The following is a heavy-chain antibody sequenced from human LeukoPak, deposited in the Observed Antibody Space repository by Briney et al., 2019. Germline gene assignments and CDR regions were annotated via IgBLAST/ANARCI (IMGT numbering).Heavy chain of an antibody. CDR1: GGSISSSSYY. CDR3: ARGGVVDYYDSSGYYYP. CDR2: IYYSGST. V-gene: IGHV4-61*05. D-gene: IGHD3-22*01. J-gene: IGHJ5*02. Sequence: SETLSLTCTVSGGSISSSSYYWGWIRQPPGKGLEWIGYIYYSGSTNYNPSLKSRVTISVDTSKNQFSLKLSSVTAADTAVYYCARGGVVDYYDSSGYYYPWGQGTLVTVSS.